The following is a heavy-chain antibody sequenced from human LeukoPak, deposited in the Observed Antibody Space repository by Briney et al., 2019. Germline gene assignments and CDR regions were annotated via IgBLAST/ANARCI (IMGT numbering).Heavy chain of an antibody. Sequence: SVKVSCKASGGTFSSYAISWVRQAPGQGLEWMGRIIPILGIANYAREFQGRVTITADKSTSTAYMELSSLRSEDTAVYYCASLEGYGMDVWGQGTTVTVSS. J-gene: IGHJ6*02. CDR1: GGTFSSYA. V-gene: IGHV1-69*04. D-gene: IGHD3-3*01. CDR3: ASLEGYGMDV. CDR2: IIPILGIA.